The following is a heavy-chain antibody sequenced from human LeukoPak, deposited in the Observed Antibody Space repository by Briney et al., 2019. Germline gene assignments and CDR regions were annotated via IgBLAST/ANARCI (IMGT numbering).Heavy chain of an antibody. Sequence: ASVKVSCKASGYTFTSYGISWVRQAPGQGLEWIGWISAYNGNTNYAQKLQGRVTMTTDTSTSTASLELRSLRSDDTAVYYCARLTNWGDINWFDPWGQGTLVTVSS. J-gene: IGHJ5*02. CDR3: ARLTNWGDINWFDP. V-gene: IGHV1-18*01. CDR1: GYTFTSYG. CDR2: ISAYNGNT. D-gene: IGHD7-27*01.